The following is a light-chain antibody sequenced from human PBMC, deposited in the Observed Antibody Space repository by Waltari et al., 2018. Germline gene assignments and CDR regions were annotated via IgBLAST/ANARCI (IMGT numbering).Light chain of an antibody. J-gene: IGLJ2*01. Sequence: QSALTQPPSASGSPGQSVTISCSGTSSDLGSYNYVSWYQQHPGKHPKLIIYEVIKRPSGVPDRFSGSKYGNTASLTVSGLQAEDEADYYCNSFAGRDTWVFGGGTKVTVL. V-gene: IGLV2-8*01. CDR2: EVI. CDR1: SSDLGSYNY. CDR3: NSFAGRDTWV.